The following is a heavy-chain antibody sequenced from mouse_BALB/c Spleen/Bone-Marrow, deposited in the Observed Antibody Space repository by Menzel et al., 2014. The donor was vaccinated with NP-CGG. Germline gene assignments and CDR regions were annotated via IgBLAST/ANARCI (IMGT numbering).Heavy chain of an antibody. J-gene: IGHJ4*01. CDR1: GYTFTTYA. V-gene: IGHV1-4*01. CDR2: INPSSGYT. D-gene: IGHD2-1*01. CDR3: ARVYGNYDAMDY. Sequence: QVQLQQSGAELARPGASVKMSCRASGYTFTTYAMHWVKQRPGQGLEWIGYINPSSGYTYYNQKFKDKATLTADKSSSAAYLQLSSLTSEDSAVYYCARVYGNYDAMDYWVQGTSVTVSS.